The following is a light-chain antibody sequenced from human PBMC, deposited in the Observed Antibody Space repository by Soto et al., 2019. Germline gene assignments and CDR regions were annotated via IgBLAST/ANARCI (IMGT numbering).Light chain of an antibody. V-gene: IGLV8-61*01. CDR3: LLYMGSGTWV. Sequence: QTVVTQEPSFSVSPGATVTLTCGLSSGSVSTTFYPSWYQQTPGQAPRTLIYSTNTRSSGVPDRFSGSILGNKAALTITGAQADDESDYYCLLYMGSGTWVFGGGTKLTVL. CDR2: STN. J-gene: IGLJ3*02. CDR1: SGSVSTTFY.